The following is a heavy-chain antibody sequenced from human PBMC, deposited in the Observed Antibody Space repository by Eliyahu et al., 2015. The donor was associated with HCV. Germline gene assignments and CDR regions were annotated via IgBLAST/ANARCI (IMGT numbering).Heavy chain of an antibody. Sequence: QVQLMESGGAVAQPGTSLRLSCVASGFTFRGYAXXWVRQAPGKGLEWVAFVSYDESKRFYGDSVRGRFIISRDNSENTLFLEMNSLRTDDTALYYCVKDIYCANTNCVGPAAARVYFDHWGQGTLVTVSS. J-gene: IGHJ4*02. CDR1: GFTFRGYA. CDR2: VSYDESKR. V-gene: IGHV3-30*18. D-gene: IGHD6-13*01. CDR3: VKDIYCANTNCVGPAAARVYFDH.